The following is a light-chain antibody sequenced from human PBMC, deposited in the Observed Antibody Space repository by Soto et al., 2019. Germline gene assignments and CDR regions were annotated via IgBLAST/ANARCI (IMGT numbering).Light chain of an antibody. CDR2: GNS. V-gene: IGLV1-40*01. J-gene: IGLJ1*01. CDR3: QSYDISLSGYV. Sequence: QSVLTQPPSVSGAPGQRVTISCTGSSSNIGAGYEVHWYQQLPGTAPKLLIYGNSNRPSGVPDRFSDSKSGTSASLAITGLQAEDEADYYCQSYDISLSGYVFGTGTKVTVL. CDR1: SSNIGAGYE.